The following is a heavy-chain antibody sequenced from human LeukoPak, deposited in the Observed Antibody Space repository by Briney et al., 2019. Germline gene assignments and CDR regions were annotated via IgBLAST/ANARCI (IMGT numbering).Heavy chain of an antibody. CDR1: GYTFTGYY. J-gene: IGHJ4*02. CDR3: ARESSRSYYDSSGLLEVGGPWDFDY. Sequence: WASVKVSCKASGYTFTGYYMHWVRQAPGQGLEWMGWINPNSGGTNYAQKFQGRVTMTRDTSISTAYMELSRLRSDDTAVYYCARESSRSYYDSSGLLEVGGPWDFDYWGQGTLVTVSS. CDR2: INPNSGGT. V-gene: IGHV1-2*02. D-gene: IGHD3-22*01.